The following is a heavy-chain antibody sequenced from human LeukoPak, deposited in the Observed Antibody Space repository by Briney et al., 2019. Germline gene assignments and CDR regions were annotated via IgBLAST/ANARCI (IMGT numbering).Heavy chain of an antibody. V-gene: IGHV3-23*01. Sequence: GGTLRLSCAASGFTFSSYGMSWVRQVPGKGLEWVSAIGGSGGRTYYADSVKGRFTISRDNSKNTLYLQMNSLRAEDTAIYFCAKAFISVIGTRGGIDPWGQGTLVTVSS. CDR3: AKAFISVIGTRGGIDP. CDR2: IGGSGGRT. J-gene: IGHJ5*02. CDR1: GFTFSSYG. D-gene: IGHD6-19*01.